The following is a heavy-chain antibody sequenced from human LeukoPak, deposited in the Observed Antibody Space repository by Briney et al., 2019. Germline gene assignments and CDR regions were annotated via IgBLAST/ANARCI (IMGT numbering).Heavy chain of an antibody. CDR2: IYYSGST. CDR1: GGSISSYY. D-gene: IGHD3-22*01. CDR3: AINSLGDSSGYDY. J-gene: IGHJ4*02. Sequence: SSETLSLTCTVSGGSISSYYWSWIRQPPGKGLEWIGYIYYSGSTNYNPSLKSRVTISADTSKNQFSLKLSSVTAADTAVYYCAINSLGDSSGYDYWGQGTLVTVSS. V-gene: IGHV4-59*08.